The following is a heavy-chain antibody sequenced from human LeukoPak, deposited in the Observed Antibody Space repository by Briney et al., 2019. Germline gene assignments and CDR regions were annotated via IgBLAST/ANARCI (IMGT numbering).Heavy chain of an antibody. J-gene: IGHJ4*02. CDR2: MNPNSGGT. D-gene: IGHD6-19*01. CDR3: ARVHSSGCIDY. Sequence: ASVKVSCKASGYTFTGYFIHWVRQAPGQGLEWTGWMNPNSGGTNSAQKFQGRVTMTRDTSISTAYMELSSLISDDTAVYYCARVHSSGCIDYWGQGTLVTVSS. CDR1: GYTFTGYF. V-gene: IGHV1-2*02.